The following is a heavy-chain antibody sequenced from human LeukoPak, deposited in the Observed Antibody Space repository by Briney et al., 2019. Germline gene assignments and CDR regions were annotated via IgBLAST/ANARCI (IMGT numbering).Heavy chain of an antibody. V-gene: IGHV1-69*04. D-gene: IGHD6-19*01. CDR1: GGTFSSYA. CDR3: ARASPKYRSTDY. CDR2: IIPILGIA. Sequence: SVKVSCKASGGTFSSYAISWVRQAPGQGLEWMGRIIPILGIANYAQKFQGRVTITADKSTSTAYMELSSLRSEDMAVYYCARASPKYRSTDYWGQGTLVTVSS. J-gene: IGHJ4*02.